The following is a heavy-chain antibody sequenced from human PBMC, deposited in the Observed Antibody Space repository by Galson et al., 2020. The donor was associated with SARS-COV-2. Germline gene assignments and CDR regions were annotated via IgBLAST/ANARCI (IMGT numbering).Heavy chain of an antibody. J-gene: IGHJ4*02. CDR1: GYNFNSDW. V-gene: IGHV5-51*01. Sequence: KIGESLKISCKASGYNFNSDWIGWVRQMPGKGLEWMGIIYPGDSETSYSLSFQGQVTMSADKSINTAYLQWSSLQASDTAMYCARVRSVNYSDDYWGQGTLVTVSS. CDR3: RVRSVNYSDDY. D-gene: IGHD3-3*01. CDR2: IYPGDSET.